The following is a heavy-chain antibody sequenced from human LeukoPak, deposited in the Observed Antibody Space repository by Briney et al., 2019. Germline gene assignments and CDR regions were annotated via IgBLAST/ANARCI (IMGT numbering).Heavy chain of an antibody. D-gene: IGHD3-22*01. CDR3: ARGRSGYYDSSGSNWFDP. Sequence: PGESLKISCKVFGYSFTSYWIGWVRQMPGKGLEWVGIIYPDDSDTRYSPSFQGQVTISADKSISTAYLQWSSLKASDTAMYYCARGRSGYYDSSGSNWFDPWGQGTLVTVSS. CDR1: GYSFTSYW. CDR2: IYPDDSDT. V-gene: IGHV5-51*01. J-gene: IGHJ5*02.